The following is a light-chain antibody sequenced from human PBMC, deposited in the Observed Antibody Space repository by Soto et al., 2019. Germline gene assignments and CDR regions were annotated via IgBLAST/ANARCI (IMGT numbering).Light chain of an antibody. Sequence: EIVMPQTPLSSPVTLGQPASISCRSTQSLLQSNGNTYLSWLHQSPGQPPRLLIYRVSNRFSGVPDRFSGSGAGTDFTLKISRVEAEDVGVYYCMQAAQFPLTFGPGTKRDIK. CDR1: QSLLQSNGNTY. J-gene: IGKJ3*01. CDR3: MQAAQFPLT. V-gene: IGKV2-24*01. CDR2: RVS.